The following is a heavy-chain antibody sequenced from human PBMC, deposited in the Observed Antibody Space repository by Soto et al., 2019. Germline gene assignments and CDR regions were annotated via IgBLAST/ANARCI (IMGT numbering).Heavy chain of an antibody. Sequence: SVKVSCKASGDMLPNSAFTWVRQAPGQGLEWMGVTIPLFRRTNVAQKFQGRITFTADESTSNIYMELSSLTSEDTAVYYCARARLSNGDPNIYFFYGLDVWGQGTTVTVSS. D-gene: IGHD6-6*01. CDR3: ARARLSNGDPNIYFFYGLDV. CDR2: TIPLFRRT. CDR1: GDMLPNSA. J-gene: IGHJ6*02. V-gene: IGHV1-69*13.